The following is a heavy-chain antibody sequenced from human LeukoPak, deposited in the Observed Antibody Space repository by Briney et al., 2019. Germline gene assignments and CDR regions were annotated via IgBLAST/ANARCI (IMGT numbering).Heavy chain of an antibody. CDR3: ARTPYYDIPPLYYYYYMDV. CDR2: MNPNSGNT. CDR1: GGTFSSYA. Sequence: ASVKVSCKASGGTFSSYAISWVRQATGQGLEWMGWMNPNSGNTGYAQKFQGRVTMTRNTSISTAYMELSSLRSEDTAVYYCARTPYYDIPPLYYYYYMDVWGKGTTVTISS. V-gene: IGHV1-8*02. D-gene: IGHD3-9*01. J-gene: IGHJ6*03.